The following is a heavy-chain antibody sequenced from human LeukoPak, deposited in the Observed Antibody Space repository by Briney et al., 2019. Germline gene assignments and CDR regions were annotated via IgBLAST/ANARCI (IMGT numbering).Heavy chain of an antibody. Sequence: GESLKISCKGSGYSFTSYWIGWVRQMPGKGLEWMGIIFPGDSDTRYSPSFQGQVTISSDKSTSTAYLQWSSLKASDTAMYYCARQIDGYNSGFDYWGQGTLVTVSS. CDR1: GYSFTSYW. V-gene: IGHV5-51*01. D-gene: IGHD5-24*01. CDR3: ARQIDGYNSGFDY. CDR2: IFPGDSDT. J-gene: IGHJ4*02.